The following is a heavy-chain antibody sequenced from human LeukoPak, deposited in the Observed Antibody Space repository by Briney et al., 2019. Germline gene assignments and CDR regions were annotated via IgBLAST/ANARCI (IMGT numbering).Heavy chain of an antibody. CDR1: GFTFSSYA. D-gene: IGHD3-10*01. V-gene: IGHV3-23*01. CDR2: ISGSGGTT. CDR3: AKSYFGSETYYPYDY. Sequence: GGSLRLSCAASGFTFSSYAMNWVRQAPGKGLEWVSVISGSGGTTHFADSVKGRFTISRDNSKNTLYLQMNSLRPEDTAVYYCAKSYFGSETYYPYDYWGQGTLVTVSS. J-gene: IGHJ4*02.